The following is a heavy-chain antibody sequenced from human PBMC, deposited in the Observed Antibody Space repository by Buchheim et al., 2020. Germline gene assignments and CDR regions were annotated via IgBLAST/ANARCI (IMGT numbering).Heavy chain of an antibody. CDR1: GYSFTSHW. CDR3: ARHGGNSSNAYYYYYGMDV. V-gene: IGHV5-51*01. CDR2: IYPGDSDT. Sequence: EVQLVQSGAEVKKPGESLRISCKGSGYSFTSHWIAWVRQMPGKGLEWMGIIYPGDSDTRYSPSFQGQVTISADKSINTAYPQWSSLKATDTAMYYCARHGGNSSNAYYYYYGMDVWGQGTT. J-gene: IGHJ6*02. D-gene: IGHD5-12*01.